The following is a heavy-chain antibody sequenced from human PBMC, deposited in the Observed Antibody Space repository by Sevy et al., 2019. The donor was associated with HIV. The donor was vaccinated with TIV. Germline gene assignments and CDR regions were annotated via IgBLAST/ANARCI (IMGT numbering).Heavy chain of an antibody. Sequence: GGSLRLSCAASGFTFSNYAMIWVRQAPGKRLEWVSVISGTGGHTYYADSVKGRFTISRDNSKNTLYLQMNSLRVEDTALYYCAKDYLAWGQGTLVTVSS. CDR1: GFTFSNYA. V-gene: IGHV3-23*01. J-gene: IGHJ5*02. CDR3: AKDYLA. D-gene: IGHD3-16*02. CDR2: ISGTGGHT.